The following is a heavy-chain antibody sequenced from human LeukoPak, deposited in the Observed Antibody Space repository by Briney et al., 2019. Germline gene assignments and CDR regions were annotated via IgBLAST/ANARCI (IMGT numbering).Heavy chain of an antibody. Sequence: ASETLSLTCAVSGGSISSGGYSWSWIRQPPGKGLEWIGYIYHSGSTYYNPSLKSRVTISVDRSKNQFSLKLSSVTAADTAVYYCARGNTGAFDIWGQGTMVTVSS. CDR2: IYHSGST. V-gene: IGHV4-30-2*01. J-gene: IGHJ3*02. CDR1: GGSISSGGYS. D-gene: IGHD1-14*01. CDR3: ARGNTGAFDI.